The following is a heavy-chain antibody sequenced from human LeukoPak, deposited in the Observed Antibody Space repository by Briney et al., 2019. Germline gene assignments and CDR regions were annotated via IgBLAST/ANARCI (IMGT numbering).Heavy chain of an antibody. D-gene: IGHD3-22*01. Sequence: ASVKVSCKASGYTFTSYGISWVRQAPGQGLEWMGWISAYNGNTNYAPKLQGRVTMTTDTSTSTAYMELRSLRSDDTAVYYCARDRTYDSSGYSLYWGQGTLVTVSS. CDR3: ARDRTYDSSGYSLY. V-gene: IGHV1-18*01. J-gene: IGHJ4*02. CDR1: GYTFTSYG. CDR2: ISAYNGNT.